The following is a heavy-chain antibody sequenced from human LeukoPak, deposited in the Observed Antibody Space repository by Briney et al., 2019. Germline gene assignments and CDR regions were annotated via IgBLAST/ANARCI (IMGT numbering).Heavy chain of an antibody. CDR1: GFTFSRHG. D-gene: IGHD3-10*01. J-gene: IGHJ4*02. CDR3: ARNYGSGSYYNQDY. CDR2: IKQDGSEK. V-gene: IGHV3-7*01. Sequence: GRSLRLSCEASGFTFSRHGMHWVRQAPGKGLEWVANIKQDGSEKYYVDSVKGRFTISRDNAKNSLYLQMNSLRAEDTAVYYCARNYGSGSYYNQDYWGQGTLVTVSS.